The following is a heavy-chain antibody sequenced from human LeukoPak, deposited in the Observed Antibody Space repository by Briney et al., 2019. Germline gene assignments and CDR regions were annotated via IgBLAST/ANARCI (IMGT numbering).Heavy chain of an antibody. D-gene: IGHD6-25*01. J-gene: IGHJ4*02. Sequence: SETLSLTCTVSSDSISTSTYYWAWIRQPPGKGLEWIGSVYYGRSPYFNPSLESRATLSVHPSKNHFSLRMSSVTPADTAVYYCARSSGTGTFSYWGQGTLVTVSS. CDR2: VYYGRSP. CDR1: SDSISTSTYY. V-gene: IGHV4-39*02. CDR3: ARSSGTGTFSY.